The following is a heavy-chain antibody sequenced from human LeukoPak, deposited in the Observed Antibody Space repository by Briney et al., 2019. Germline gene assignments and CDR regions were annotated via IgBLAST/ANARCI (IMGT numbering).Heavy chain of an antibody. CDR1: GFTVSSNY. J-gene: IGHJ4*02. CDR3: VAYYDILTGYKY. D-gene: IGHD3-9*01. CDR2: IYSGGST. Sequence: GGSLRLSCAASGFTVSSNYMSWVRQAPGKGLEWVSVIYSGGSTYYADSVKGRFTISRDNSKNTLYLQMNSLRAEDTAVYYCVAYYDILTGYKYWGQGTLVTVSS. V-gene: IGHV3-53*01.